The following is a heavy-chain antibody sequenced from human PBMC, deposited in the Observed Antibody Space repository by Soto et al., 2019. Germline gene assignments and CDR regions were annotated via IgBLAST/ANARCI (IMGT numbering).Heavy chain of an antibody. D-gene: IGHD2-21*02. CDR2: ISYDGSNK. CDR3: AKDPSYGGNSGDYCDY. J-gene: IGHJ4*02. Sequence: QVPLVESGGGVVQPGRSLRLSCAASGFTFSSDGMQWVRQAPGKGLEWVAVISYDGSNKYYADSVKGRFTISRDNSKNTLYLQMNNLRDEDMAVYYGAKDPSYGGNSGDYCDYWGQGTLVTVS. V-gene: IGHV3-30*18. CDR1: GFTFSSDG.